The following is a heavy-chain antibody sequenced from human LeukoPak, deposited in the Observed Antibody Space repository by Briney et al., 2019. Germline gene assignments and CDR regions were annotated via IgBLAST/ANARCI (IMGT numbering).Heavy chain of an antibody. CDR1: GYTFTSYG. D-gene: IGHD3-22*01. Sequence: ASVKVSCKASGYTFTSYGISWVRQAPGQGLEWMGWISAYNGNTNYAQKLQGRVTMTTDTSTSTAYMELRSLRSDDPAVYYCARVPSEDYYDSSGRFDYWGQGTLVTVSS. CDR3: ARVPSEDYYDSSGRFDY. J-gene: IGHJ4*02. CDR2: ISAYNGNT. V-gene: IGHV1-18*01.